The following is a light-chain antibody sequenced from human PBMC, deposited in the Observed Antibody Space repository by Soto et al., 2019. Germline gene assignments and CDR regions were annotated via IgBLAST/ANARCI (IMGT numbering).Light chain of an antibody. CDR2: GTS. CDR1: QSVNGH. CDR3: HQYFDWPRGT. V-gene: IGKV3-15*01. J-gene: IGKJ1*01. Sequence: EIVVTQSPATLSVSPGERATLSCRVSQSVNGHLAWYQQRPDQAPRLLIYGTSTRATDVPLRFSGGGSGTEFTLTINNLQSEDFAVYFCHQYFDWPRGTFGQGTKLEI.